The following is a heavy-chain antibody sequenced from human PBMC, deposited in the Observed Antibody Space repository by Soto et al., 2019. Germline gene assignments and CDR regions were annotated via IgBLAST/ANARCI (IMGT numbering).Heavy chain of an antibody. CDR2: IYSGGST. Sequence: GGSLRLSCAASGFTVSSNYMSWVRQAPGKGLEWVSVIYSGGSTYYADSVKGRFTISRDNSKNTLYLQMNSLRAEDTAVYYCARDLAVAGTGDSDAFDIWGQGTMVTVSS. CDR3: ARDLAVAGTGDSDAFDI. D-gene: IGHD6-19*01. V-gene: IGHV3-66*01. CDR1: GFTVSSNY. J-gene: IGHJ3*02.